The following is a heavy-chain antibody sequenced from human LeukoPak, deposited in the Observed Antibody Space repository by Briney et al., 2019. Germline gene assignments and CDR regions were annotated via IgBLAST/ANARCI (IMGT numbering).Heavy chain of an antibody. CDR2: TTHDGRT. CDR1: GGSSSHYY. J-gene: IGHJ4*02. D-gene: IGHD4-17*01. V-gene: IGHV4-34*01. Sequence: PSETLSLTCGVYGGSSSHYYWSWIRQPPGKGLEWIGETTHDGRTNYSPSLRGRATISKDTSKSQFSLKLRSVTAADTAVYYCAPIYGDYSDSDYRGQGALVTVSS. CDR3: APIYGDYSDSDY.